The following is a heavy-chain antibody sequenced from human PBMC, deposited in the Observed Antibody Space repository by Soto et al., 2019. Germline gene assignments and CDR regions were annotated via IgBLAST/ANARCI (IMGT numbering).Heavy chain of an antibody. CDR2: ISASGGST. V-gene: IGHV3-23*01. CDR1: AFTFSSYA. Sequence: LRLSCAASAFTFSSYAMSWVRQAPGKGLEWVSLISASGGSTYYADSVKGRFTISRDNSKNTLYLQMNSLRAEDTAVYYCAKRSFDNWFDPWGLGTLVTSPQ. D-gene: IGHD3-3*01. J-gene: IGHJ5*02. CDR3: AKRSFDNWFDP.